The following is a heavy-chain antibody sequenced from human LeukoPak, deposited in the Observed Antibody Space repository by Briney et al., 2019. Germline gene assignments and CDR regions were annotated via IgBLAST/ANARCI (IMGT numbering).Heavy chain of an antibody. J-gene: IGHJ4*02. CDR3: ARHLNYYLDY. CDR1: RFSFGTYA. D-gene: IGHD3-10*01. Sequence: PGGSLRLSCAASRFSFGTYAMSWVRQAPGKGLVWVSRISSDGSITGYADSVKGRFTISRDNAKNTLYLQMNSLRAEDTAVYYCARHLNYYLDYWGQGTLVTVSS. CDR2: ISSDGSIT. V-gene: IGHV3-74*01.